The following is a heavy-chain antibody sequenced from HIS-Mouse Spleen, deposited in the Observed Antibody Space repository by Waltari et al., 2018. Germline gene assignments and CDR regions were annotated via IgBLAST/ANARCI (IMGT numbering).Heavy chain of an antibody. CDR3: ARMTEWELLAYFDY. Sequence: QVQLQESGPGLVKPSETLSLTCPVSGCSVSRGSYYWIWIRPPPGKGLEWIGYIYYSGSTNYNPSLKSRVTISVDTSKNQFSLKLSSVTAADTAVYYCARMTEWELLAYFDYWGQGTLVTVSS. J-gene: IGHJ4*02. V-gene: IGHV4-61*01. CDR1: GCSVSRGSYY. D-gene: IGHD1-26*01. CDR2: IYYSGST.